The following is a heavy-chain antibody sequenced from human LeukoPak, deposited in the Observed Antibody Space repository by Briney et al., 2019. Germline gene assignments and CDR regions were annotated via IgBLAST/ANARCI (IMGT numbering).Heavy chain of an antibody. Sequence: PSETLSLTCTVSGGSISSYHWSWIRQPPGRGLEWIGYIYYSGSTNYNPSLKSRVTTSVDTSKDQFSLKLSSVTAADTAVYYCAREAYCGGDCYSGFDYWGQGTLVTVSS. CDR2: IYYSGST. J-gene: IGHJ4*02. V-gene: IGHV4-59*01. D-gene: IGHD2-21*02. CDR3: AREAYCGGDCYSGFDY. CDR1: GGSISSYH.